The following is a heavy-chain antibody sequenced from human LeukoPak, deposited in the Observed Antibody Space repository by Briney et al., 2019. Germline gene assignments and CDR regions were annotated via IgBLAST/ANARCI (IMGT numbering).Heavy chain of an antibody. V-gene: IGHV6-1*01. Sequence: SQTLSLTCAISGDSVPSNSAAWNWIRQSPSRGLEWLGRTYYRSKWYNDYAVSVKSRITINPDPSKNQFSLQLNSVTPEDTAVYYCARETSSWYSTWFDPWGQGTLVTVSS. CDR3: ARETSSWYSTWFDP. CDR1: GDSVPSNSAA. CDR2: TYYRSKWYN. D-gene: IGHD6-13*01. J-gene: IGHJ5*02.